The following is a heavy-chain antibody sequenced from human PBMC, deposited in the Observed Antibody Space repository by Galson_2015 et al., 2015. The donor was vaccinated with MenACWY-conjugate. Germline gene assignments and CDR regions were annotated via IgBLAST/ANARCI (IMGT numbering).Heavy chain of an antibody. D-gene: IGHD6-19*01. V-gene: IGHV3-7*03. Sequence: SLRLSCAASGFTFSSYWMSWVRQAPGEGLEWVANIKQDGSEKYYVDSVKGRFTISRDNAKNSLYLQMNSLRAEDTAVYYYARPPIAVADPNWFDPWGQGTLVTVSS. CDR2: IKQDGSEK. J-gene: IGHJ5*02. CDR1: GFTFSSYW. CDR3: ARPPIAVADPNWFDP.